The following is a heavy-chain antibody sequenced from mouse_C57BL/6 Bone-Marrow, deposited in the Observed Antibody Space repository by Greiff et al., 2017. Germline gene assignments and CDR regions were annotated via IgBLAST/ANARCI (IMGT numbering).Heavy chain of an antibody. CDR1: GFEFSSSC. CDR2: IDPGDGDT. J-gene: IGHJ4*01. Sequence: VQLQQSGPELVKPGASVKISCKASGFEFSSSCMNWVKQRPGKGLEWLGRIDPGDGDTNYNGNLKGNATLTADKYSSTAYMQLSSLSSDDSAVYFCARYGDSSGPLAIGYWGQGTSVTVSS. V-gene: IGHV1-82*01. D-gene: IGHD3-2*01. CDR3: ARYGDSSGPLAIGY.